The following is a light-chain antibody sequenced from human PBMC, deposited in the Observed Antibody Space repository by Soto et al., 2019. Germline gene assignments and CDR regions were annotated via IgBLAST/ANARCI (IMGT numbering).Light chain of an antibody. CDR1: QSISSY. J-gene: IGKJ5*01. CDR2: AAS. Sequence: DIQTTQSPSSVSASVGYRFTITCRASQSISSYLNWYQQKPAKAPKLLIYAASSLQSGVPSSFSGSGSATDFTLTINNLQPEDFATYYCQQYKGYSPITFGHGTRLEIK. CDR3: QQYKGYSPIT. V-gene: IGKV1-39*01.